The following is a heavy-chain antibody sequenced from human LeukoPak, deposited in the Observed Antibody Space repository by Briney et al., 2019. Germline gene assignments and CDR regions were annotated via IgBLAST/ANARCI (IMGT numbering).Heavy chain of an antibody. D-gene: IGHD3-3*01. V-gene: IGHV3-23*01. CDR3: AKDENYDLGGDYHTGFDY. CDR1: GFTFRSYA. Sequence: GGSLRLSCAASGFTFRSYAMNWVRQAPGKGLEWVAAITGSGSSPYYADSVKGRFTVSRDNSKNTLYLQMTSLRADDTAVYFCAKDENYDLGGDYHTGFDYWGQGTLVSVSS. J-gene: IGHJ4*02. CDR2: ITGSGSSP.